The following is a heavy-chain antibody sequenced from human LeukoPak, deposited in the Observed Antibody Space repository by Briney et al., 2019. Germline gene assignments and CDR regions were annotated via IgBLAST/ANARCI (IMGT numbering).Heavy chain of an antibody. CDR3: TRGDYYDTSGYYLLFDY. J-gene: IGHJ4*02. CDR1: GFTFSSYA. V-gene: IGHV3-23*01. CDR2: ISGSGGST. D-gene: IGHD3-22*01. Sequence: PGGSLRLSCAASGFTFSSYAMSWVRQAPGKGLEWVSAISGSGGSTYYADSVKGRFTISRDNSKNTLYLQMNSLKTEDTAVYYCTRGDYYDTSGYYLLFDYWGQGTLVTVSS.